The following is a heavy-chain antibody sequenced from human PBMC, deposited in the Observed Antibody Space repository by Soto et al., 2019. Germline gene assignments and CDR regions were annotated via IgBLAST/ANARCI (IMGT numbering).Heavy chain of an antibody. Sequence: GGSLRLSCAASGFTFSSYGMHWVRQAPGKGLEWVAVTWFDGSHIYYADSVKGRFTISRDNSKNTLDLQMNSLRAEDTAVYYCAISQDRGGRTTFIYWGQGTQVTVSS. D-gene: IGHD3-16*01. CDR2: TWFDGSHI. CDR3: AISQDRGGRTTFIY. CDR1: GFTFSSYG. J-gene: IGHJ4*02. V-gene: IGHV3-33*01.